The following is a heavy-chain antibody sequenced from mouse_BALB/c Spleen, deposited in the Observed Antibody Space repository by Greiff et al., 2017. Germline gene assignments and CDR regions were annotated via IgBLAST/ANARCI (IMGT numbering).Heavy chain of an antibody. CDR3: VREGYPYYFDY. CDR1: GFSLTSYD. D-gene: IGHD2-14*01. V-gene: IGHV2-9-2*01. Sequence: LVESGPGLVAPSQSLSITCTVSGFSLTSYDISWIRQPPGKGLEWLGVIWTGGGTNYNSAFMSRLSISKDNSKSQVFLKMNSLQTDDTAIYYCVREGYPYYFDYWGQGTTLTVSA. J-gene: IGHJ2*01. CDR2: IWTGGGT.